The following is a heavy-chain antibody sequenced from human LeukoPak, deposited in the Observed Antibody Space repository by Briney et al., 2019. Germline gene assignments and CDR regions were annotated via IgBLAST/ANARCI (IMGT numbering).Heavy chain of an antibody. V-gene: IGHV1-2*02. Sequence: ASVKVSCKASGFTFTAYYMHWVRQAPGQGLEWMGWINPNSGGTNYAQKFQDRVTMTTDTSTSTAYMELRSLRSDDTAVYYCARDLLGAVAGKGGFDYWGQGTLVTVSS. CDR3: ARDLLGAVAGKGGFDY. CDR2: INPNSGGT. D-gene: IGHD6-19*01. CDR1: GFTFTAYY. J-gene: IGHJ4*02.